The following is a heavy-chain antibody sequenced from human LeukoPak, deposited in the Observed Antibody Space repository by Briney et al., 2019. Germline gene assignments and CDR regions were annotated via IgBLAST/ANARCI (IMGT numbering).Heavy chain of an antibody. D-gene: IGHD3-16*01. V-gene: IGHV5-51*01. CDR3: AKGGDNSAFLFY. CDR2: IYPGDPDT. Sequence: GESLKISCKGSGYSFTNYWIGWVRPMPGRGLEWMGIIYPGDPDTRYSPSFQGQVTFSADKSISTAYLQWSSLKASDTAMYYCAKGGDNSAFLFYWGQGTMVTVSS. CDR1: GYSFTNYW. J-gene: IGHJ4*02.